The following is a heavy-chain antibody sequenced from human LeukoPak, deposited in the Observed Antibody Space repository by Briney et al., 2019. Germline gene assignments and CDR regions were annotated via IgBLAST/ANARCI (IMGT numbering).Heavy chain of an antibody. Sequence: GASVKVSCKASGYTFTGYYMHWVRQAPGQGLEWMGRINPNSGGTNYAQKFQGRVTMTRDTSISTAYMELSRLRSEDTAVYYCAIGIRKGATDFDYWGQGTLVTVSS. CDR3: AIGIRKGATDFDY. CDR1: GYTFTGYY. J-gene: IGHJ4*02. V-gene: IGHV1-2*06. CDR2: INPNSGGT. D-gene: IGHD1-26*01.